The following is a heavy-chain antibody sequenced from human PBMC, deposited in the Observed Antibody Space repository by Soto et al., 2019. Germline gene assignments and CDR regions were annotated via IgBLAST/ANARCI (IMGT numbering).Heavy chain of an antibody. D-gene: IGHD2-15*01. CDR3: ARTQAGYFAGIDY. J-gene: IGHJ4*02. CDR1: GDSITSGGYY. V-gene: IGHV4-31*03. CDR2: IYGSGGSGST. Sequence: QVQLQESGPGLVKPSQTLSLTCTVTGDSITSGGYYWSWIRQHPGKGLEWLGYIYGSGGSGSTLYTPSLKSRITLSVDTSKTQFSLNLSSVTVADTAVYFCARTQAGYFAGIDYWGQGTLVTVSS.